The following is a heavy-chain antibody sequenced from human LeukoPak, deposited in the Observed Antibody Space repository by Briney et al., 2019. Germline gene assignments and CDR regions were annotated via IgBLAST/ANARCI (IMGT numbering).Heavy chain of an antibody. CDR2: IYDSGIT. Sequence: SETLSLTCTVSGGSIKTYYWSWSRQPPGQGLEWIGYIYDSGITTYNPSLESRVTISIDTSKNQFSLKLSSVTAADTAIYYCARATNVDYFYYYGMDVWGQGTTVTVSS. CDR3: ARATNVDYFYYYGMDV. V-gene: IGHV4-59*01. J-gene: IGHJ6*02. CDR1: GGSIKTYY. D-gene: IGHD1-14*01.